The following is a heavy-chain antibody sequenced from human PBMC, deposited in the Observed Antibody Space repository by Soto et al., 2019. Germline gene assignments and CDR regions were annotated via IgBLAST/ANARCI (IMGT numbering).Heavy chain of an antibody. J-gene: IGHJ4*02. CDR2: IYYSGST. CDR3: ARGTGESFDY. V-gene: IGHV4-61*01. CDR1: GGSVSSGSYY. Sequence: QVQLQESGPGLVKPSETLSLTCTVSGGSVSSGSYYWSWIRQPPGKGLEWIGYIYYSGSTNYNPSLKSRVTISVDTSNNQFSLKLSSVTAADTAVYYCARGTGESFDYWGQGTLVTVSS.